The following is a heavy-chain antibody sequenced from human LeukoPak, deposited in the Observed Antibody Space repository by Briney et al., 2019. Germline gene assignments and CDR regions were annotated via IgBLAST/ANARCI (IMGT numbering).Heavy chain of an antibody. V-gene: IGHV1-8*01. J-gene: IGHJ4*02. CDR3: ARGLAARPRGNYFDY. D-gene: IGHD6-6*01. CDR2: MNPNSGNT. Sequence: GASVKVSCKASGYTFTSYDINWVRQATGQGLEWMGWMNPNSGNTGYAQKFQGRVTMTRNTSISTAYMELSSLKSEDTAVYYCARGLAARPRGNYFDYWGQGTLVTVSS. CDR1: GYTFTSYD.